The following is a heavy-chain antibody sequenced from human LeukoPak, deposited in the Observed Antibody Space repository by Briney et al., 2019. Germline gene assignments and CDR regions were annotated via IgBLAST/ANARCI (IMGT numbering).Heavy chain of an antibody. CDR2: ISAYNGNT. J-gene: IGHJ3*02. CDR1: GYTFTSYG. Sequence: GASVKVSCKASGYTFTSYGISWVRQAPGQGLEWMGWISAYNGNTNYAQKFQGRVTMTTDTSTNTAYMELRSLRSDDTAVYYCATLDYYDSSGSAFDIWGQGTMVTVSS. V-gene: IGHV1-18*01. CDR3: ATLDYYDSSGSAFDI. D-gene: IGHD3-22*01.